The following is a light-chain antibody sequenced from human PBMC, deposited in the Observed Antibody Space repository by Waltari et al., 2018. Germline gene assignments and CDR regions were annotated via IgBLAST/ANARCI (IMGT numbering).Light chain of an antibody. Sequence: ETVLTQSPATLSLSPGERATLSCRASQSVSSYSAWYQQKPGQAPRRLIYDASNRATGIPARFSGRGSGTDFSLTIDSLEPEDFAFYYCQQRGDWPPWTFGQGTKVEIK. J-gene: IGKJ1*01. CDR2: DAS. CDR1: QSVSSY. V-gene: IGKV3-11*01. CDR3: QQRGDWPPWT.